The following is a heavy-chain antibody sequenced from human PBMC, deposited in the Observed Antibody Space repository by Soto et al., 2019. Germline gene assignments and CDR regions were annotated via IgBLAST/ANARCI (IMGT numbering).Heavy chain of an antibody. V-gene: IGHV4-31*02. CDR1: GGFISSGGYY. CDR2: IYHSGST. Sequence: ASETLSITCTVSGGFISSGGYYWAWIRQHPGKGLEWIGYIYHSGSTYYNPSLKSRVTISVDTSENQFSLRLSSVTAADTAIYYCARERCSTGCPMDVWGQGATVTVSS. CDR3: ARERCSTGCPMDV. D-gene: IGHD2-2*01. J-gene: IGHJ6*02.